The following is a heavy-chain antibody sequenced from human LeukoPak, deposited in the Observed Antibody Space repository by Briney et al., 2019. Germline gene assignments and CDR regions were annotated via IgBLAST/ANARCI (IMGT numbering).Heavy chain of an antibody. Sequence: GGSLRLSCAASGFTFSSYAMSWVRQAPGKGLEWVSAISGSGGSTYYADSVKGRFTISRDNSKNTLYLQMNSLRAEDTAVYYCAKGSTYYDFWSGYYNRYYYMDVWGKGTTVTVSS. CDR1: GFTFSSYA. V-gene: IGHV3-23*01. CDR3: AKGSTYYDFWSGYYNRYYYMDV. D-gene: IGHD3-3*01. J-gene: IGHJ6*03. CDR2: ISGSGGST.